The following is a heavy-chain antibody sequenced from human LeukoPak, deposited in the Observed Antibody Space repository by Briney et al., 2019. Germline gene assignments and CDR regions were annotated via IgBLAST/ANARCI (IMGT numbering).Heavy chain of an antibody. Sequence: SVKVSCKASGGTFSSYATSWVRQAPGQGLEWMGRIIPILGIANYAQKFQGRVTITADKSTSTAYMELSSLRSEDTAVYYCARGLLLWFGETQGAFDIWGQGTMVTVSS. CDR2: IIPILGIA. CDR3: ARGLLLWFGETQGAFDI. V-gene: IGHV1-69*04. CDR1: GGTFSSYA. J-gene: IGHJ3*02. D-gene: IGHD3-10*01.